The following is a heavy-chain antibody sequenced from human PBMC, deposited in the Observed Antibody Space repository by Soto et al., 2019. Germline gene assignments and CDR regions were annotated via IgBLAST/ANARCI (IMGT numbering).Heavy chain of an antibody. V-gene: IGHV1-46*01. CDR1: RYTFTSYY. CDR3: AREVEYCSGGSCYSGRYYYGMDV. D-gene: IGHD2-15*01. CDR2: INPTGGST. Sequence: ASVKVSCKASRYTFTSYYMQWVRQAPGQGLAWMGIINPTGGSTSYAQKFQGSVTMTRDTSTSTVYMELSSLRSEDTAVYYCAREVEYCSGGSCYSGRYYYGMDVWGQGTTVTVSS. J-gene: IGHJ6*02.